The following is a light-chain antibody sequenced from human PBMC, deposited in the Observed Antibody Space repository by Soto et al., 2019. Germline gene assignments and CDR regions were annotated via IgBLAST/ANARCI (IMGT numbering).Light chain of an antibody. Sequence: QAVVTQPPSASATPGQRVTISCSGSSSNIGSNNVEWYQHLLGTAPKLLIYSNNQGPSGVPDRFSGSKSGTSASLAISGLQSEDEADYYCASWDDSVNGLVIGGGTKLTVL. CDR1: SSNIGSNN. CDR3: ASWDDSVNGLV. V-gene: IGLV1-44*01. J-gene: IGLJ3*02. CDR2: SNN.